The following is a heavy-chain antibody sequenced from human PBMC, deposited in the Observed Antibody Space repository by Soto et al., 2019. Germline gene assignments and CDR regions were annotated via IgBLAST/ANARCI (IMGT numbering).Heavy chain of an antibody. J-gene: IGHJ6*02. D-gene: IGHD3-10*01. Sequence: QVQLVESGGGVVQPGRSLRLSCAASGFTFSSYGMHWVRQAPGKGLEWVAVIWYDGSNKYYADSVKGRFTISRDNSKNTLYLQMNSLRAEDTAVYYCARESGHSKNRKPGSYYYYGMDVWGQGTTVTVSS. CDR3: ARESGHSKNRKPGSYYYYGMDV. V-gene: IGHV3-33*01. CDR1: GFTFSSYG. CDR2: IWYDGSNK.